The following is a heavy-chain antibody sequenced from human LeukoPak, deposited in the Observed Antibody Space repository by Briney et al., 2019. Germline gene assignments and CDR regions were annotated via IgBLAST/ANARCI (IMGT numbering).Heavy chain of an antibody. CDR2: IYSGGST. D-gene: IGHD3-22*01. CDR3: ARVMYYYDSSGYYYFDY. Sequence: GGSLRLSCAASVFTVSSNYMSWVRQAPGKGVEWVSVIYSGGSTYYADSVKGRFTISRDNSKNTLYLQMNSLRAEHTGVYYCARVMYYYDSSGYYYFDYWGQGTLVTVSS. J-gene: IGHJ4*02. V-gene: IGHV3-66*02. CDR1: VFTVSSNY.